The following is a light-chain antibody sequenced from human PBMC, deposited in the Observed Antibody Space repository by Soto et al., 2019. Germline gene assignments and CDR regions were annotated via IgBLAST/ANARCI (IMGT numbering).Light chain of an antibody. Sequence: DIQMTQSRSSLSASVGDRVTITCQASQDISNYLNWYQQKQGKAPKLLIYDASNLETGVPSRFSGRGSATDFTFTISSLQPEDIATYYCQQYDNLPLTFGRGTKV. CDR1: QDISNY. CDR2: DAS. V-gene: IGKV1-33*01. J-gene: IGKJ4*01. CDR3: QQYDNLPLT.